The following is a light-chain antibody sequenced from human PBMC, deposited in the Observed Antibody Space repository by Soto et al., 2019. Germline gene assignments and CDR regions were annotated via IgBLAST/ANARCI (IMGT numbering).Light chain of an antibody. Sequence: QSALTQPPSASGSPGQSVTISCTGTSSDVGAYNYVSWFQQHPGKAPKLIIYDVSQRPSGVPDRFSGSKSDNTASLTVSGLQAEDEADYYCSSYAGSNNLLFGGGTQLTVL. CDR1: SSDVGAYNY. V-gene: IGLV2-8*01. CDR2: DVS. J-gene: IGLJ3*02. CDR3: SSYAGSNNLL.